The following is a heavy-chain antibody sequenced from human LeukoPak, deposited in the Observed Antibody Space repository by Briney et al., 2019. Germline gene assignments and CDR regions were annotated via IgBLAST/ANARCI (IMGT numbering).Heavy chain of an antibody. CDR1: GFSFSSYS. D-gene: IGHD6-19*01. V-gene: IGHV3-48*01. J-gene: IGHJ6*02. CDR2: ISSSSSTI. CDR3: ARDTSSGWGRTNYYYGMDV. Sequence: PGGSLRLSCAASGFSFSSYSMNWVRQAPGKGLEWVSYISSSSSTIYYADSVKGRFTISRDNAKNSLYLQMNSLRAEDTAVYYCARDTSSGWGRTNYYYGMDVWGQGTTVTVS.